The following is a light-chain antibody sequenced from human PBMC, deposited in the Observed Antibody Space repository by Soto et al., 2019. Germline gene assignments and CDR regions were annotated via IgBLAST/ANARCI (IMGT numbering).Light chain of an antibody. V-gene: IGKV1-39*01. J-gene: IGKJ4*01. CDR2: AAS. CDR1: QSISSY. CDR3: QQSYTAPLT. Sequence: DIQMTQSPPSLSASVGDRVTITCRSSQSISSYLNWYHQRPGKAPKLLIYAASSLQSGVPSRFSGSGSGTDFTLTINSLQPEDFGTYFCQQSYTAPLTFGGGTKVDIK.